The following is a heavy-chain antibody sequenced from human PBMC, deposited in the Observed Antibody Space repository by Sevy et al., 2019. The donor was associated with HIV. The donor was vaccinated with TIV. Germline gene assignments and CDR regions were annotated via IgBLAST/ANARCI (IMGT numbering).Heavy chain of an antibody. Sequence: ASVKVSCKASGYTFTSYGISWVRQAPGQGLEWMGWISAYNGNTNYAQKLQGRVTMTTDTSTSTAYMELRSLRSDDTAVYYCAREYWYHYDSSGPHNWFDPWGQGTLVTVSS. CDR2: ISAYNGNT. J-gene: IGHJ5*02. V-gene: IGHV1-18*01. CDR3: AREYWYHYDSSGPHNWFDP. CDR1: GYTFTSYG. D-gene: IGHD3-22*01.